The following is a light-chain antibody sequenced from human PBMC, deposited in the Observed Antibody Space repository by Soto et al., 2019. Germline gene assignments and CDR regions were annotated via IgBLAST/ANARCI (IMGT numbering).Light chain of an antibody. CDR1: QSVSSN. CDR3: QQYNKSWT. CDR2: GAS. Sequence: EIVMTQSPATLSVSPGERATLSCRASQSVSSNLAWYQKKPGQAPRLLIYGASTRATGIPARVSGSGSGTEFTITITSLQSEDFSVYYCQQYNKSWTFGQGTRVEIK. J-gene: IGKJ1*01. V-gene: IGKV3-15*01.